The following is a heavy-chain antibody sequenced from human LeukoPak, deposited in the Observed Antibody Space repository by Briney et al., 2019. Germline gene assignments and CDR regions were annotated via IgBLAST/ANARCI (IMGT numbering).Heavy chain of an antibody. V-gene: IGHV4-39*01. CDR2: IYYSGST. J-gene: IGHJ6*02. CDR1: GGSISGSSNY. CDR3: ANIGGYYYGVGGGMDV. D-gene: IGHD3-22*01. Sequence: PSETLSLTCTVSGGSISGSSNYWGWSRQPPGKGLEWIGSIYYSGSTYYNPSLKSRVTISVDTSKNQFSLKLSSVTAADTAVYYCANIGGYYYGVGGGMDVWGQGPTVTVSS.